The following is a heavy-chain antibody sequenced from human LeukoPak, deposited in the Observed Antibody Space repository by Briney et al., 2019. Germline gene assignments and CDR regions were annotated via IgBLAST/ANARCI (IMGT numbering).Heavy chain of an antibody. CDR1: GGSINNFY. CDR3: ARDSSTVTTRHFDY. D-gene: IGHD4-17*01. CDR2: VYYTGST. J-gene: IGHJ4*02. V-gene: IGHV4-59*01. Sequence: SETLSLTCTVSGGSINNFYWTWIRQPPGKGLECIGYVYYTGSTYYNPSLKNRVTISVDTSRNQFSLRLNYVTAADTAVYYCARDSSTVTTRHFDYRGQGTLVTVSS.